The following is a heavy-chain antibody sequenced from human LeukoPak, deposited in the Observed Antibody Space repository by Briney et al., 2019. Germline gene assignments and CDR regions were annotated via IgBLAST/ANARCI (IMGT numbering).Heavy chain of an antibody. Sequence: PGGSLRLSCAASGFTFNSYWMSWVRQAPGKGLEWVANIKQDGSEKYYVDSVKGRFTISGDNSKNTLFLLLDSLRAEDTAIYYCARTLWGLTLLSSDYWGQGTLVTVSS. J-gene: IGHJ4*02. CDR3: ARTLWGLTLLSSDY. V-gene: IGHV3-7*03. D-gene: IGHD2-21*02. CDR2: IKQDGSEK. CDR1: GFTFNSYW.